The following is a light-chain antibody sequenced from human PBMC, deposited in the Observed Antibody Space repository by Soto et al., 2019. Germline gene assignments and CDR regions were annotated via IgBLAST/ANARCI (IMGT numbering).Light chain of an antibody. CDR2: GAS. J-gene: IGKJ4*01. Sequence: EIVMTHSPATLSVSPGERATLSCRASQSVSSNLAWYQQKPGQAPRLLIYGASTRATGIPARFSGSGSGTEFTLTISSLQSEDFAVYYCQQYNNWLFGGGTKVEIK. V-gene: IGKV3-15*01. CDR3: QQYNNWL. CDR1: QSVSSN.